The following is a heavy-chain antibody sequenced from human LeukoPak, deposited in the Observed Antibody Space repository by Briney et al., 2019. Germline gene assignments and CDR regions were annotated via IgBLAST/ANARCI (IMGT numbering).Heavy chain of an antibody. Sequence: SETLSLTCTVSGGSISSGDYYWSWIRQPPGKGLEWIGYIYYSGSTYYNPSLKSRVTISVDTSKNQFSLKLSSVTAADTAVYYCARWAPSSTTVTTSEAFDIWGQGTMVTVSS. CDR3: ARWAPSSTTVTTSEAFDI. V-gene: IGHV4-30-4*02. CDR1: GGSISSGDYY. J-gene: IGHJ3*02. CDR2: IYYSGST. D-gene: IGHD4-11*01.